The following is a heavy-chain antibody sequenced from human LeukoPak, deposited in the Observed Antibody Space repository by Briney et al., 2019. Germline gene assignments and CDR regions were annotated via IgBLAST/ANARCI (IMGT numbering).Heavy chain of an antibody. V-gene: IGHV3-23*01. CDR3: AKDERNWNYNLASQTYD. D-gene: IGHD1-7*01. Sequence: PGGSLRLSCAASGFTFSSYAMSWARQAPGKGLEWVSAISGSGGSTYYADSVKGRFTISRDNSKNTLYLQMNSLRAEDTAVYYCAKDERNWNYNLASQTYDWGQGTLVTVSS. J-gene: IGHJ4*02. CDR1: GFTFSSYA. CDR2: ISGSGGST.